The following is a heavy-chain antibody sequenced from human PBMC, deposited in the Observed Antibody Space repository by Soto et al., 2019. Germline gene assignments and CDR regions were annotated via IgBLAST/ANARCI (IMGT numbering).Heavy chain of an antibody. CDR3: AGETYYYGSGNYGWFDP. CDR1: GFTVSTKY. J-gene: IGHJ5*02. Sequence: EVQLVESGGGLIQPGGSLRLSCAASGFTVSTKYMNWVRQAPGRGLEWVSVIYPGGNTYYTDSVKGRFTISRDSSRNTMFLQMNSLRAEDTALYYCAGETYYYGSGNYGWFDPWGQGTLFTVSS. V-gene: IGHV3-53*01. D-gene: IGHD3-10*01. CDR2: IYPGGNT.